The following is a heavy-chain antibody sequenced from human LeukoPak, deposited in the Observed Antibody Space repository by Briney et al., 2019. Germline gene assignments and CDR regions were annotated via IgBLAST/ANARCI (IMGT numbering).Heavy chain of an antibody. D-gene: IGHD3-22*01. CDR3: ARHMIGSVIPIDD. J-gene: IGHJ4*02. CDR1: GYSFASYS. CDR2: IYPDGSDP. Sequence: GESLKISCKGSGYSFASYSIGWVRQMPGKGLEWMGIIYPDGSDPRYSPSFQGQVTISADKSISTAYLQWSSLKASGTAMYYCARHMIGSVIPIDDWGQGTLVTVSS. V-gene: IGHV5-51*01.